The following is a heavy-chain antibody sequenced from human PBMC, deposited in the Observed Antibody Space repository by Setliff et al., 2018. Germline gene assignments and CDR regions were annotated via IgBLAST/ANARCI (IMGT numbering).Heavy chain of an antibody. D-gene: IGHD5-12*01. CDR1: GYTFTSYD. J-gene: IGHJ1*01. V-gene: IGHV1-18*01. CDR2: ISLYDGHT. CDR3: ARGNPAERYEY. Sequence: GASVKVSCKASGYTFTSYDINWVRQATGQGLEWMGFISLYDGHTNYAQNFQGRLTVTTDTSTSTAYMELSSLRFDDTAVYYCARGNPAERYEYWGQGTLVTVSS.